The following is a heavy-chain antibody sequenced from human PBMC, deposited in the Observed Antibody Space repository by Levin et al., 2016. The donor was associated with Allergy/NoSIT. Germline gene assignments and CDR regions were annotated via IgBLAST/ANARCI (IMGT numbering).Heavy chain of an antibody. J-gene: IGHJ4*02. CDR3: ARQRREGAVTPGEGGY. CDR1: GGSISSSSYY. D-gene: IGHD4-23*01. V-gene: IGHV4-39*01. Sequence: SETLSLTCTVSGGSISSSSYYWGWIRQPPGKGLEWIGSIYYSGSTYYNPSLKSRVTISVDTSKNQFSLKLSSVTAADTAVYYCARQRREGAVTPGEGGYWGQGTLVTVSS. CDR2: IYYSGST.